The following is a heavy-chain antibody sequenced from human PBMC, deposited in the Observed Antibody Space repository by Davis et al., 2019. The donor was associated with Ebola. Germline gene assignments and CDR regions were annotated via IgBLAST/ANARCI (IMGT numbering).Heavy chain of an antibody. CDR3: ANSYYYGMDV. CDR1: GFTFTNYA. J-gene: IGHJ6*02. V-gene: IGHV3-23*01. CDR2: ISGRGSST. Sequence: GESLKISCAASGFTFTNYAMNWVRQAPGKGLEWVSSISGRGSSTYYADSVKGRFTISRVSSKNTLYLQMTSLRAEDTAVYYCANSYYYGMDVWGQGTTVTVSS.